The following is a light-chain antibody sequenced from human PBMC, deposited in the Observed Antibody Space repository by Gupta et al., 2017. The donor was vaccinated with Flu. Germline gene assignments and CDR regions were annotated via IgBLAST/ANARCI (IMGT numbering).Light chain of an antibody. V-gene: IGLV2-14*01. CDR3: SSYASSGTLI. J-gene: IGLJ2*01. CDR1: SGDVGGYNY. CDR2: EVI. Sequence: QSALTQPASVSESPGQSITISCIGTSGDVGGYNYVSWYQQHPGKAPKLIIYEVINRPSGVSNRFTGSKSGNTASLTISGLQDEDEADYYCSSYASSGTLIFGGGTKVTVL.